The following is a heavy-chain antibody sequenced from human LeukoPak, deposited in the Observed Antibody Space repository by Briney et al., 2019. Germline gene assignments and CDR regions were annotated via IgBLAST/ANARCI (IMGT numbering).Heavy chain of an antibody. D-gene: IGHD3-10*01. CDR3: ATVRNVLLWFGESTRGYFDY. J-gene: IGHJ4*02. Sequence: ASVKVSCKVSGYTLTELSMHWVRQAPGKGLEWMGGFDPEDGETIYAQKFQGRVTMTEGTSTDTAYMELSSLRSEDTAVYYCATVRNVLLWFGESTRGYFDYWGQGTLVTVSS. CDR1: GYTLTELS. CDR2: FDPEDGET. V-gene: IGHV1-24*01.